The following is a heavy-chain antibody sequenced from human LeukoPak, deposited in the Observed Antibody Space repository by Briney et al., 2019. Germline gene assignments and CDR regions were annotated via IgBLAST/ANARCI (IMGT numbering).Heavy chain of an antibody. CDR1: GYTFTSYG. V-gene: IGHV1-18*01. CDR2: ISAYNGNA. J-gene: IGHJ1*01. CDR3: ARVGGGGAAAAFQH. D-gene: IGHD6-13*01. Sequence: ASVKVSCKASGYTFTSYGISWVRQAPGQGLEWMGWISAYNGNANYAQKLQGRVTMTADTSTSTAYMELRSLRSDDTAVYYCARVGGGGAAAAFQHWGQGTLVTVSS.